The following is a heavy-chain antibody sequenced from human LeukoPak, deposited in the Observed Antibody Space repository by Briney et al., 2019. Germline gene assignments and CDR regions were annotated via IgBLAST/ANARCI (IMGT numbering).Heavy chain of an antibody. D-gene: IGHD6-13*01. Sequence: GRSLRLSCTASGFTFGDYAMSWVRQAPGKGLEWVGFIRSKAYGGTTEYAASVKGRFTISRDDSKSIAYLQMNSLKTEDTAVYYCTRGPQGIAAAGHRPYYFDYWGQGTLVTVSS. V-gene: IGHV3-49*04. CDR3: TRGPQGIAAAGHRPYYFDY. CDR1: GFTFGDYA. CDR2: IRSKAYGGTT. J-gene: IGHJ4*02.